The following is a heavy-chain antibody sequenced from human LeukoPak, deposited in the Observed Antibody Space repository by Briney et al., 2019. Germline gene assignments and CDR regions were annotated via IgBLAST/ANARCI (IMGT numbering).Heavy chain of an antibody. CDR1: GYIFTSYW. J-gene: IGHJ6*02. D-gene: IGHD6-19*01. CDR3: ARHQTVAGTTTRYYGMDV. CDR2: IYPGDSDT. Sequence: GESLQISCKGSGYIFTSYWIGWVRQLPGKGLEGMGIIYPGDSDTRYSPSFQGQVTISADKSISTAYLQWSSLKASDTAMYYCARHQTVAGTTTRYYGMDVWGQGTTVTVSS. V-gene: IGHV5-51*01.